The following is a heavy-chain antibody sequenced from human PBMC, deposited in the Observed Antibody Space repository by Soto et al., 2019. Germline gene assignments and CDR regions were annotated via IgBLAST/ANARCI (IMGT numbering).Heavy chain of an antibody. D-gene: IGHD3-9*01. CDR1: GFTVSTYG. Sequence: QVQLVESGGGVVQPGRSLRLSCAVSGFTVSTYGMHGVRQAPGKGLERVAVISRDGGTKYYADSVKCRFTISRDNSMKPLFLEMNSLRSDDMSVNYCTGLVASGYWGKGTLVKVSS. CDR3: TGLVASGY. CDR2: ISRDGGTK. J-gene: IGHJ4*02. V-gene: IGHV3-30*03.